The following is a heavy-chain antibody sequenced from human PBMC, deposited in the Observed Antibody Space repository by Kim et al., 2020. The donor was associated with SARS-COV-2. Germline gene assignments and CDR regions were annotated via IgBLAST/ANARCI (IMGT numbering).Heavy chain of an antibody. J-gene: IGHJ3*02. CDR2: ISSSSSYI. D-gene: IGHD1-26*01. Sequence: GGSLRLSCAASGFTFSSYSMNWVRQAPGKGLEWVSSISSSSSYIYYADSVKGRFTISRDNAKNSLYLQMNSLRAEDTAVYYCARRYSGSYYDAFDIWGQGTMVTVSS. CDR3: ARRYSGSYYDAFDI. CDR1: GFTFSSYS. V-gene: IGHV3-21*01.